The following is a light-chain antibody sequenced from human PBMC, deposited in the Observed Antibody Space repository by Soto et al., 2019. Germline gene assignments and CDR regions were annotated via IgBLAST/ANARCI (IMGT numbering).Light chain of an antibody. CDR1: SSDVGSNNL. CDR2: EGS. J-gene: IGLJ1*01. CDR3: CSYAGSSTYV. Sequence: QSALTQPASVSGSPGQSITISCTGTSSDVGSNNLVSWYQQHPGKAPKLMIYEGSKRPSGVSNRFSGSKSGNTASLTISGLLAEDEADYYCCSYAGSSTYVFGTGTKGTVL. V-gene: IGLV2-23*01.